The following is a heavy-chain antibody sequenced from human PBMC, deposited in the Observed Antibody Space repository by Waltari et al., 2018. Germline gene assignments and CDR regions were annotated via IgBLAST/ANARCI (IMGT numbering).Heavy chain of an antibody. V-gene: IGHV3-23*01. J-gene: IGHJ6*02. CDR2: ICGSGGST. Sequence: EVQLLESGGGLVQPGGSLRLTCAASGFTFRSYAMSWVRPAPGKGLEWVSSICGSGGSTYYADSVKGRFTISRDNSKNTLYLQMNSLRAEDTAVYYCAKGERLGMDVWGQGTTVTVSS. CDR3: AKGERLGMDV. CDR1: GFTFRSYA.